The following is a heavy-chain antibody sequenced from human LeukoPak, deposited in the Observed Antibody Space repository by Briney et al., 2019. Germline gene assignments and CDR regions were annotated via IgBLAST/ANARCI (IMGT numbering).Heavy chain of an antibody. CDR3: ARDQNYYDSSGYYFYYYGMDV. CDR2: ISAYNGNT. D-gene: IGHD3-22*01. J-gene: IGHJ6*02. CDR1: GYTFTSYG. Sequence: ASVKVSCKASGYTFTSYGIGWVRQAPGQGLEWMGWISAYNGNTNYAQKLQGRVTMTTVTSTSTAYMELRSLRSDDTAVYYCARDQNYYDSSGYYFYYYGMDVWGQGTTVTVSS. V-gene: IGHV1-18*01.